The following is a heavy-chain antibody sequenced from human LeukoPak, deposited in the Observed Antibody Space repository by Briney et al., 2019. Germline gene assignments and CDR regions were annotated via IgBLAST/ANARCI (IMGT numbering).Heavy chain of an antibody. CDR2: IYHSGST. CDR3: ARVGDYGDYDDYFDY. J-gene: IGHJ4*02. V-gene: IGHV4-4*02. D-gene: IGHD4-17*01. Sequence: SSGTLSLTCAVSGGSISSSNWWSWVRQPPGKGLEWIGEIYHSGSTNYNPSLKGRVTISVDKSKNQFSLKLSSVTAADTAVYYCARVGDYGDYDDYFDYWGQGTLVTVSS. CDR1: GGSISSSNW.